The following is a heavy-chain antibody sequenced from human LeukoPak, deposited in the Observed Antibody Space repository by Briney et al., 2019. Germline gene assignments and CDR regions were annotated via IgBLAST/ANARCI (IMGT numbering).Heavy chain of an antibody. CDR3: ARDQGGTTAHGLDV. J-gene: IGHJ6*02. D-gene: IGHD1-1*01. V-gene: IGHV1-46*01. Sequence: ASVRVSCKASGYFFTSYYIHWVRQAPGQGLEWMGMINSGGGSTNYAQKFQGRVTMTRDTSTSTVYMELSSLTSEDTAVYYCARDQGGTTAHGLDVWGQGSTAGVSS. CDR2: INSGGGST. CDR1: GYFFTSYY.